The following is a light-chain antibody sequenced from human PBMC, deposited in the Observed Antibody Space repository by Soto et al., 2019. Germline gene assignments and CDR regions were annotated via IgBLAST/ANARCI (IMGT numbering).Light chain of an antibody. V-gene: IGLV1-40*01. CDR1: SSNIGAGFD. CDR2: DND. J-gene: IGLJ2*01. CDR3: QSYDNSLSGVV. Sequence: QSVLTQPPSVSGAPGQRIIISCTGSSSNIGAGFDVHWYQHLPGTAPKLLVYDNDNRPSGLPARFSDSRSGTSASLAITSLQADDEADYYCQSYDNSLSGVVFGGGTNVTVL.